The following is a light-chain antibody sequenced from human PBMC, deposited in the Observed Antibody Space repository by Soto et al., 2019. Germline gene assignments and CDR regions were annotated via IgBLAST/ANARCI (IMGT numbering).Light chain of an antibody. CDR3: TSYVGNDIWV. CDR2: EVT. CDR1: SSDVGAYKY. V-gene: IGLV2-8*01. Sequence: QSALTQPPSASGSPGQSVTISCTGTSSDVGAYKYVSGYQQYPGKAPKLMIYEVTKRPSGVPDRFSGSKSGNTASLTVSGLQAEDEDDYYCTSYVGNDIWVFGGGTKVTVL. J-gene: IGLJ3*02.